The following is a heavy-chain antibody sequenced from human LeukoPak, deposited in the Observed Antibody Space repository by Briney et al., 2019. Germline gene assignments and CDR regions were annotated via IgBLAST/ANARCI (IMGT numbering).Heavy chain of an antibody. CDR1: AFTFSSYS. V-gene: IGHV3-7*01. CDR2: IKQDGSEK. Sequence: GGSLRLSCAASAFTFSSYSMNWVRQAPGKGLEWVANIKQDGSEKYYVDSVKGRFTISRDNAKNSLYLQMNSLRAEDTAVYYCASQSPSPFDWLLSSAYFDYWGQGTLVTVSS. CDR3: ASQSPSPFDWLLSSAYFDY. J-gene: IGHJ4*02. D-gene: IGHD3-9*01.